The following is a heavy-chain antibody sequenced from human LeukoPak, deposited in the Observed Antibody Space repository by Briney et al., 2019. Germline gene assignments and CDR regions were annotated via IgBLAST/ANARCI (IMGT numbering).Heavy chain of an antibody. Sequence: GGSLRLSCAASGFTFSSYAMRWVRQAPGKGLEWVAVISYDGSNKYYADSVKGRFTISRNNSKNTLYLQMNSLRAEDTAVYYCARVVAGAFDYWGQGTLVTVSS. J-gene: IGHJ4*02. V-gene: IGHV3-30-3*01. CDR3: ARVVAGAFDY. CDR1: GFTFSSYA. CDR2: ISYDGSNK. D-gene: IGHD6-19*01.